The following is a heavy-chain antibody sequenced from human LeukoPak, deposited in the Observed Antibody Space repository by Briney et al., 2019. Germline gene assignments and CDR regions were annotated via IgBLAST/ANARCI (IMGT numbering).Heavy chain of an antibody. J-gene: IGHJ4*02. D-gene: IGHD3-3*01. CDR2: IIPIFGTA. V-gene: IGHV1-69*13. CDR3: AREELRFLEWLLFDY. Sequence: SVKVSCKASGYTFTSYAISWVRQAPGQGLEWMGGIIPIFGTANYAQKFQGRVTITADESTSTAYMELSSLRSEDTAVYYCAREELRFLEWLLFDYWGQGTLVTVSS. CDR1: GYTFTSYA.